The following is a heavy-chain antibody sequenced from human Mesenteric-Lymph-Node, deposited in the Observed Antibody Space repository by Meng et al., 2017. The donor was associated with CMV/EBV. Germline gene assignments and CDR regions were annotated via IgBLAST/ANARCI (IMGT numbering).Heavy chain of an antibody. Sequence: SETLSLTCTVSGGSISSYYWSWIRQPPGKGLEWIGYIYYSGSTNYNPSLKSRVTISVDTSKNQFSLKLSSVTAADTAVYYCARVHAYYYGSGSYNVDVWGQGTTVTVSS. D-gene: IGHD3-10*01. V-gene: IGHV4-59*01. CDR2: IYYSGST. J-gene: IGHJ6*02. CDR3: ARVHAYYYGSGSYNVDV. CDR1: GGSISSYY.